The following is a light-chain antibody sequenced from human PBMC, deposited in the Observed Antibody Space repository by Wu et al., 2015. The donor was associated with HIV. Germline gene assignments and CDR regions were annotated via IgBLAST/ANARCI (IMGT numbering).Light chain of an antibody. CDR2: DAS. J-gene: IGKJ4*01. CDR1: QSVSGDY. CDR3: QQYGGSLT. Sequence: EIVLNQSPGILSLPPGERVSLSCRASQSVSGDYLAWYQQKPGQAPRLLIYDASNRATGIPDKFTGSGSRTDFTLTINRLEPEDSAVYYCQQYGGSLTFGGGTKVEIK. V-gene: IGKV3-20*01.